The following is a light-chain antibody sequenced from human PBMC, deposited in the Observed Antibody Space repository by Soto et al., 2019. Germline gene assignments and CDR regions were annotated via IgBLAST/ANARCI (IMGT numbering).Light chain of an antibody. J-gene: IGKJ5*01. CDR1: QSVSSSH. CDR2: DTS. V-gene: IGKV3D-20*02. CDR3: QHRMNWPLT. Sequence: EVELTQSPGTLSLSPGERATLSCRASQSVSSSHLAWYQQKRGQAPRLLIYDTSTRATGIPARFSGSGSETDFTLTISSLEPEDFAVYYCQHRMNWPLTFGQGTRLEIK.